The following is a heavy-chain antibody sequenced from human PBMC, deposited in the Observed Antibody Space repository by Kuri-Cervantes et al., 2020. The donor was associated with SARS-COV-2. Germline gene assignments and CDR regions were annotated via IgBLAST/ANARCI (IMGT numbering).Heavy chain of an antibody. J-gene: IGHJ4*03. Sequence: GESLKISCAASGFTFSNYAMSWVRQAPGKGLEWVSAISGSGGSTYYADSVKGRFTISRDNSKNTLYLQMNSLRAEDTAVYYCAKQYSSGWWGDYWGQGTMVTVSS. CDR2: ISGSGGST. CDR3: AKQYSSGWWGDY. D-gene: IGHD6-19*01. CDR1: GFTFSNYA. V-gene: IGHV3-23*01.